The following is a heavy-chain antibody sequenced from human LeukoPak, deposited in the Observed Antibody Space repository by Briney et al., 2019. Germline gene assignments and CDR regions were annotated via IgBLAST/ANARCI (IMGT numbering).Heavy chain of an antibody. Sequence: SETLSLTCTVSGGSISSSSYYWGWIRQPPGKGLEWIGTIYYSGSTYYPSLMGRVTISVDTSKNQFSLKLSSVTAADTAVYYCARGVSSGSDYWGQGTLVTVSS. CDR2: IYYSGST. CDR1: GGSISSSSYY. J-gene: IGHJ4*02. V-gene: IGHV4-39*01. D-gene: IGHD3-10*01. CDR3: ARGVSSGSDY.